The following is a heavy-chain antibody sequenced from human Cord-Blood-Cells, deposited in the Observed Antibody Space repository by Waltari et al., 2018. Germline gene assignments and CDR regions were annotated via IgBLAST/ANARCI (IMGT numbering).Heavy chain of an antibody. CDR1: GGSFSGSY. J-gene: IGHJ4*02. CDR3: AGGDYDFWSGYYFDY. V-gene: IGHV4-34*01. D-gene: IGHD3-3*01. Sequence: QVHLQQWGAGLLKPSETLSLTCAVYGGSFSGSYWSWIRQLPGKGLEWIGEINHSGSTNYHPSLKGRVTISVDTSKHQFSLKLSSVTAADTAVYYCAGGDYDFWSGYYFDYWGQGTLVTVCS. CDR2: INHSGST.